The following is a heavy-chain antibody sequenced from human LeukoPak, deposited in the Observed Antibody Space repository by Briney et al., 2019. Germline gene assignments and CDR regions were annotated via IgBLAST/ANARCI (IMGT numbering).Heavy chain of an antibody. CDR3: AKALGGGSAAAVGD. J-gene: IGHJ4*02. V-gene: IGHV3-9*03. CDR2: ISWNSGSI. CDR1: GFTFDDYA. Sequence: PGGSLRLSCAASGFTFDDYAMHWVRQAPGKGLEWVSGISWNSGSIGYADSVKGRFTISRDNAKNSLYLQMNNLRAEDMALYYCAKALGGGSAAAVGDWGQGTLVTVSS. D-gene: IGHD6-13*01.